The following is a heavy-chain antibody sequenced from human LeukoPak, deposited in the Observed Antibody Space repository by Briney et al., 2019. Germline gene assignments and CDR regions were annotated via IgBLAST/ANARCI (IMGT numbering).Heavy chain of an antibody. Sequence: GGPLRLSCAASGFRFNTYWMSWVRQAPGKGLEWVANIKQDGNEKYYADSVKGRFTISRDNGKNSLDLQMNSLRADDTAGYYCARDTLGEGEDANYAVYYFDYWGQGTVVTVSS. CDR3: ARDTLGEGEDANYAVYYFDY. J-gene: IGHJ4*02. D-gene: IGHD4/OR15-4a*01. CDR1: GFRFNTYW. V-gene: IGHV3-7*01. CDR2: IKQDGNEK.